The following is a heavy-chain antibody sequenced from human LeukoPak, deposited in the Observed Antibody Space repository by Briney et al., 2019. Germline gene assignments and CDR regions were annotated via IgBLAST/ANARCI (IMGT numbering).Heavy chain of an antibody. CDR3: AKGYDGGNSFLFPSNFDY. Sequence: GGSLRLSCAASGFTFSSYSMNWVRQAPGKGLEWVSSISSSSSYIYYADSVKGRFTISRDNAKNSLYLQMNSLRAEDTALYYCAKGYDGGNSFLFPSNFDYWGQGTLVTVSS. CDR2: ISSSSSYI. V-gene: IGHV3-21*04. J-gene: IGHJ4*02. CDR1: GFTFSSYS. D-gene: IGHD2-21*02.